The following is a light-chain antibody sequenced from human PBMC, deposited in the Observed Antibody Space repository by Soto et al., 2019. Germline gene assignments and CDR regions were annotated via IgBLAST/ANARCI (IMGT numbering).Light chain of an antibody. V-gene: IGKV1-9*01. Sequence: IPLTQSPSSLSASVGDRVTITCRASQGISSSLAWYQQKPEKAPKLLIYAPSTLQSGVPSKFSGSGSGTDFTLTISSLQPEGFATYYCHHLKSEPLGFGGGTKLESK. J-gene: IGKJ4*01. CDR1: QGISSS. CDR2: APS. CDR3: HHLKSEPLG.